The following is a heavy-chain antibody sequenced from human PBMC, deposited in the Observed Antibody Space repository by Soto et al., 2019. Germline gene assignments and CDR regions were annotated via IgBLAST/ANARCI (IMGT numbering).Heavy chain of an antibody. CDR1: GFTFSSYA. CDR2: ISGSGGST. CDR3: AKERHRAAGSGVLSWFDP. D-gene: IGHD3-10*01. Sequence: EVQLLESGGGLVQPGGSLRLSCAASGFTFSSYAMSWVRQAPGKGLEWVSAISGSGGSTYYADSVKGRFTISRDNSHSTLYLHMNSLRAEDTAVYYCAKERHRAAGSGVLSWFDPWGQGTLVTVSS. V-gene: IGHV3-23*01. J-gene: IGHJ5*02.